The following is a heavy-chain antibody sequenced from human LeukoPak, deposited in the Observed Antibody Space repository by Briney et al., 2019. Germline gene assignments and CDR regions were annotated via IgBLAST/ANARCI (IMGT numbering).Heavy chain of an antibody. V-gene: IGHV4-34*01. D-gene: IGHD2-2*01. CDR3: ARGHWDVVVPAAANIRCYFDY. CDR2: INHSGST. Sequence: SETLSLTCAVYGGSFSGYYWSWIRQPPGKGLEWIGEINHSGSTNYNPSLKSRVTISVDTSKNQFSLKLSSVTAADTAVYYCARGHWDVVVPAAANIRCYFDYWGQGTLVTVSS. J-gene: IGHJ4*02. CDR1: GGSFSGYY.